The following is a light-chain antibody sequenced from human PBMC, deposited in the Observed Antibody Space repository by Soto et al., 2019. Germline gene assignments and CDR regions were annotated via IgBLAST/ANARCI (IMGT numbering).Light chain of an antibody. Sequence: EIVRTQSPGTLSLSPGERVTLSCRASQSVNNNFLSWYQQKPGQAPRLLMYAASSGATGIPDRFSGSGSGTDFTLTINRXEPEDFGVYYCQYYGDSRITFGQGTRLEIK. CDR3: QYYGDSRIT. CDR2: AAS. CDR1: QSVNNNF. V-gene: IGKV3-20*01. J-gene: IGKJ5*01.